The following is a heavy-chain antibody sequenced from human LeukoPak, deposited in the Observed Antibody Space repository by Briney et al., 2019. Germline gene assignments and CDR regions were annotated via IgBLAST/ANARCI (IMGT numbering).Heavy chain of an antibody. CDR3: AKPPPTNYDFWSGQVEDEDY. V-gene: IGHV3-23*01. CDR2: ISGSGGST. J-gene: IGHJ4*02. D-gene: IGHD3-3*01. CDR1: GFTFNSYA. Sequence: GGSLRLSCAASGFTFNSYAMSWVRQAPGKGLEWVSAISGSGGSTYYADSVKGRFTISRDNSKNTLYLQMNSLRAEDTAVYYCAKPPPTNYDFWSGQVEDEDYWGQGTLVTVSS.